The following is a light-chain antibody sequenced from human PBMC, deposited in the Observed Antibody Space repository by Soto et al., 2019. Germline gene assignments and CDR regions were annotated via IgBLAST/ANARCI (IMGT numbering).Light chain of an antibody. CDR1: QSISSW. V-gene: IGKV1-5*01. Sequence: DIPMTQSPSTLSASVGDRVTITCRASQSISSWLAWYQQKPGKAPKLLIYDASSLERGVPSRFSGSGSGTEFTLTISRLQPDDYATYYCQQYNSYSLTFGQGTNVEMK. CDR3: QQYNSYSLT. CDR2: DAS. J-gene: IGKJ1*01.